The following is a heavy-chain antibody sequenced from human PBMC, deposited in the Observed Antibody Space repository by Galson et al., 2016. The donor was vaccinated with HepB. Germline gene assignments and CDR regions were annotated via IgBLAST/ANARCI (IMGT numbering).Heavy chain of an antibody. V-gene: IGHV3-33*08. D-gene: IGHD3-22*01. CDR2: IWSNGNNK. Sequence: SLRLSCAVSGFTFSSYWMSWVRQGPGKGLEWVADIWSNGNNKYYADSVRGRFSVSRDQAKNTLYMQMNSLRAEDTAVYYCARDSDTSGLHWYFDLWGRGTLVTVSS. CDR1: GFTFSSYW. J-gene: IGHJ2*01. CDR3: ARDSDTSGLHWYFDL.